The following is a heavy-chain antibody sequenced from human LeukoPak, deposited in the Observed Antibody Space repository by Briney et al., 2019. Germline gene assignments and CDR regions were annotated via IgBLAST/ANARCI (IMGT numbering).Heavy chain of an antibody. CDR1: GFTFSNYA. V-gene: IGHV3-30*01. D-gene: IGHD1-14*01. CDR2: ISYDGSKK. J-gene: IGHJ4*02. CDR3: ASNRGSDY. Sequence: GGSLRLSCAASGFTFSNYAMRWVRQAPGKGLEWVAAISYDGSKKYYADSVKGRFSISRDNSENTLYLQMDSLRAEDTAVYYCASNRGSDYWGQGTWSPSPQ.